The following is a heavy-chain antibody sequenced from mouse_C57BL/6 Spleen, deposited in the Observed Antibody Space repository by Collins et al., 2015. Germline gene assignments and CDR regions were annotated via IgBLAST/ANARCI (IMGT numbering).Heavy chain of an antibody. J-gene: IGHJ4*01. Sequence: EVQLVESGGGLVKPGGSLKLSCAASGFTFSDYYMYWVRQTPEKRLEWVATISDGGSYTYYPDSVKGRFTISRDNAKNNLYLQMSSLKSEDTAMYYCARAQYGAMDHWGQGTSVTVSS. CDR3: ARAQYGAMDH. V-gene: IGHV5-4*02. CDR2: ISDGGSYT. CDR1: GFTFSDYY. D-gene: IGHD1-1*01.